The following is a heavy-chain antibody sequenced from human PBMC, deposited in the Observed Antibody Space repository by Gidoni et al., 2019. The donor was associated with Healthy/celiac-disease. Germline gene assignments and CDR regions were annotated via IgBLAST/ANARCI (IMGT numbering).Heavy chain of an antibody. D-gene: IGHD2-8*01. Sequence: QLTLKESGPTLVKPTQPLTLPCTSSGLSLSTSGVGVGWIRQPPGKALEWLALIYWDDDKRYSPSLKSRLTITKDTSKNQVVLTMTNMDPVDTATYYCAHRAVWAPGRNFDYWGQGTLVTVSS. CDR3: AHRAVWAPGRNFDY. J-gene: IGHJ4*02. V-gene: IGHV2-5*02. CDR2: IYWDDDK. CDR1: GLSLSTSGVG.